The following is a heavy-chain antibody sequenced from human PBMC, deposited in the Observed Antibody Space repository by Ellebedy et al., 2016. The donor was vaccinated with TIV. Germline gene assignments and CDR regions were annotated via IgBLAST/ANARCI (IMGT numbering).Heavy chain of an antibody. V-gene: IGHV3-30*03. CDR1: GFTFSNYA. Sequence: GESLKISCAASGFTFSNYAMHWVRQAPGKGLEWVAIISYDGSNKYYADSVKGRFTISRDNSKNTLYLQMNSLRAEDTAVYYCARTGLYSPFDYWGQGTLVTVSS. CDR3: ARTGLYSPFDY. D-gene: IGHD6-13*01. CDR2: ISYDGSNK. J-gene: IGHJ4*02.